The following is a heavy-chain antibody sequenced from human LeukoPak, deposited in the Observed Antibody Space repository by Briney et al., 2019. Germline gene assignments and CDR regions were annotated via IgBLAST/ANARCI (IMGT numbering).Heavy chain of an antibody. D-gene: IGHD3-22*01. CDR1: GGSISSYY. Sequence: NPSETLSLTCTVSGGSISSYYWSWIRQPAGKGLEWIGRIYTSGSTNYNPSLKSRVTMSVDTSKNQFSLKLSSVTAADTAVYCCARVYDSSGYYLFDYWGQGTLVTVSS. CDR3: ARVYDSSGYYLFDY. V-gene: IGHV4-4*07. CDR2: IYTSGST. J-gene: IGHJ4*02.